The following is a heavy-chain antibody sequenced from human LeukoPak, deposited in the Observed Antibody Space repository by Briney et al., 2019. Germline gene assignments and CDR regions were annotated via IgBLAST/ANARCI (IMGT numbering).Heavy chain of an antibody. J-gene: IGHJ4*02. CDR1: GGSVSSGSYY. CDR2: IYYSGST. D-gene: IGHD3-10*01. Sequence: LETLSLTCTVSGGSVSSGSYYWSWIRQPPGKGLEWIAYIYYSGSTNYNPSLKSRVTISVDTSKNQFFLRLNSVTAAATAVYYCARAYYYGSGSMDYWGQGTLVTVSS. V-gene: IGHV4-61*01. CDR3: ARAYYYGSGSMDY.